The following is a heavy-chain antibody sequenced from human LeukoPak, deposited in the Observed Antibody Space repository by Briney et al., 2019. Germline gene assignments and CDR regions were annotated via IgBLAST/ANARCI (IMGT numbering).Heavy chain of an antibody. CDR2: ISSSSSYT. CDR3: ASIPRYYYDSSGSAVGY. V-gene: IGHV3-11*03. Sequence: GGSLRLSCAACGFTFSDYYMSWLRQATGEGRVWVSYISSSSSYTNHADSVKGRYTITRDNAKHSLYLQMTSLRAEDTAVYYCASIPRYYYDSSGSAVGYWGQGTLVTVSS. D-gene: IGHD3-22*01. J-gene: IGHJ4*02. CDR1: GFTFSDYY.